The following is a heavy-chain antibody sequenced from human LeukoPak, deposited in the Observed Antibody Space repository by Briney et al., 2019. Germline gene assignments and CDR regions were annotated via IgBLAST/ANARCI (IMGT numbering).Heavy chain of an antibody. CDR2: IRYDGSNK. CDR3: ARARGYCSGGSCPPRAAFDI. D-gene: IGHD2-15*01. CDR1: GFTFSNYG. J-gene: IGHJ3*02. Sequence: GGSLRLSCAASGFTFSNYGMHWVRQAPGKGLEWVAFIRYDGSNKYYADSVKGRFTISRDNSKNTLYLQMNSLRAEDTAVYYCARARGYCSGGSCPPRAAFDIWGQGTMVTVSS. V-gene: IGHV3-30*02.